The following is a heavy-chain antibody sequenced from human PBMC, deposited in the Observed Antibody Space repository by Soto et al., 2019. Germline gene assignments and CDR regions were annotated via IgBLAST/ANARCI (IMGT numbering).Heavy chain of an antibody. Sequence: EVQLVESGGGLVKPGGSLRLSCAASGFTFSTYSMNWVRQAPGKGLEWVSSISSSSSYIYYADSVKGRFTISRDNAKNSLYLQMNSLRAEDTAVYYCARVVAYYDPYYYYGMDVWGQETTVTVSS. V-gene: IGHV3-21*01. CDR1: GFTFSTYS. CDR2: ISSSSSYI. D-gene: IGHD3-22*01. CDR3: ARVVAYYDPYYYYGMDV. J-gene: IGHJ6*02.